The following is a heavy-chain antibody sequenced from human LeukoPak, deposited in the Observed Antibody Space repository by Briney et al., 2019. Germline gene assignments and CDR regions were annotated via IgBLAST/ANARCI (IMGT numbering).Heavy chain of an antibody. J-gene: IGHJ6*02. CDR2: IYYSGST. CDR1: GFTFSSYS. CDR3: ARDLIGDV. V-gene: IGHV4-59*01. Sequence: GSLRLSCAASGFTFSSYSMNWIRQPPGKGLEWIGYIYYSGSTNYNPSLKSRVTISVDTSKNQFSLKLSSVTAADTAVYYCARDLIGDVWGQGTTVTVSS. D-gene: IGHD2/OR15-2a*01.